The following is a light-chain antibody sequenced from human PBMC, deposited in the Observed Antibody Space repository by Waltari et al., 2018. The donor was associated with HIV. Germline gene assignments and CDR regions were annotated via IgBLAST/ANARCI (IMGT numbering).Light chain of an antibody. CDR1: NSDFGTYDY. CDR2: EVT. Sequence: QSALTQPPSASGFPGQSVTLSCHGTNSDFGTYDYVSWYQQHPGKAPKLVISEVTKRPSGVSDRFSGSKSGNTAFLTVSGLQAEDEADYYCSSFANRDGFYVLFGGGTRLTVL. V-gene: IGLV2-8*01. J-gene: IGLJ2*01. CDR3: SSFANRDGFYVL.